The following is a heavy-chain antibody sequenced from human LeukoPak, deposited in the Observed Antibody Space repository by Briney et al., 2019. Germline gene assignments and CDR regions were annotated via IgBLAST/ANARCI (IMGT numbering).Heavy chain of an antibody. CDR3: AREGYYDSSGYLFDY. Sequence: SETLSLTCTVSGGSISTSSYYWGWIRQPPGTGLEWIGYIYYSGSTYYNPSLKSRVTISPDTSKNQFSLKLSSVTAADTAVYYCAREGYYDSSGYLFDYWGQGTLVTVSS. J-gene: IGHJ4*02. V-gene: IGHV4-39*07. CDR1: GGSISTSSYY. CDR2: IYYSGST. D-gene: IGHD3-22*01.